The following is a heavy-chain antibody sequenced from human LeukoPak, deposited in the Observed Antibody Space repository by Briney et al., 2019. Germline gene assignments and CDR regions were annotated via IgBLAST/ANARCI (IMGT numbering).Heavy chain of an antibody. CDR1: GYTFRGNY. CDR3: ARDLADYYDSSGYYYPPGYFDY. CDR2: IDANNGDT. D-gene: IGHD3-22*01. V-gene: IGHV1-2*02. J-gene: IGHJ4*02. Sequence: GASVKVSCKASGYTFRGNYIHWLRQAPGQGLEWMGWIDANNGDTKSAQKFQGRVTMSRDTSISTAYMDLSSLSPDDAAVYYCARDLADYYDSSGYYYPPGYFDYWGQGTLVTVSS.